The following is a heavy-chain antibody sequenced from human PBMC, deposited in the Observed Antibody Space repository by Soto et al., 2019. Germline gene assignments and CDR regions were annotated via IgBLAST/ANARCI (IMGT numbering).Heavy chain of an antibody. D-gene: IGHD6-19*01. V-gene: IGHV3-30-3*01. J-gene: IGHJ4*02. CDR3: AREIAVEVMVDY. CDR2: ISYDGSNK. CDR1: GFTFSSYA. Sequence: GGSLRLSCAASGFTFSSYAMHWVRQAPGKGLEWVAVISYDGSNKYYADSVKGRFTISRDNSKNTLYLQMNSLRAEDTAVYYCAREIAVEVMVDYWGQGTLVTVSS.